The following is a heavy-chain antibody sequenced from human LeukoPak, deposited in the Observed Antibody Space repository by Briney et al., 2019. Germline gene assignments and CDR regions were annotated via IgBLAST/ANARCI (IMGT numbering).Heavy chain of an antibody. CDR2: IYYSGST. CDR3: ARVPMIEFRYYFDY. J-gene: IGHJ4*02. D-gene: IGHD3-22*01. V-gene: IGHV4-39*07. CDR1: GGSISSSSYY. Sequence: PSGTLSLTCTVSGGSISSSSYYWGWIRQPPGKGLEWIGSIYYSGSTYYNPSLKSRVTISVDTSKNQFSLKLSSVTAADTAVYYCARVPMIEFRYYFDYWGQGTLVTVSS.